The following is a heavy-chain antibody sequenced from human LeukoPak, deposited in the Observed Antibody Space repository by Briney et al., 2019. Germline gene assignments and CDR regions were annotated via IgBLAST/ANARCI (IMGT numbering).Heavy chain of an antibody. CDR1: GFTLSSYN. CDR3: AELGITMIGGV. V-gene: IGHV3-21*01. Sequence: GGSLRLSCAVSGFTLSSYNMNWVRQAPGKGLEWVSSISSSSSSYKYYSDSVKGRFTISRDNAKNSLYLQMNSLRAEDTAVYYCAELGITMIGGVWGKGTTVTISS. CDR2: ISSSSSSYK. D-gene: IGHD3-10*02. J-gene: IGHJ6*04.